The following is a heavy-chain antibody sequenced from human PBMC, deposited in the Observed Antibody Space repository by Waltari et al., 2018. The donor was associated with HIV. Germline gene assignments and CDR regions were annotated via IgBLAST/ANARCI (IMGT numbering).Heavy chain of an antibody. Sequence: QVQLVQSRAEVKKPGASVKVSCKASGYTFIGYYMHGVRQGHGQGLEVMGRINPNSCGTTYARCFQGSDSKTRDTSSNTAYMRLSRLRSDATALNYCTFCSSDGCDPRGQETLLTVTS. CDR1: GYTFIGYY. J-gene: IGHJ5*02. CDR3: TFCSSDGCDP. D-gene: IGHD6-6*01. V-gene: IGHV1-2*06. CDR2: INPNSCGT.